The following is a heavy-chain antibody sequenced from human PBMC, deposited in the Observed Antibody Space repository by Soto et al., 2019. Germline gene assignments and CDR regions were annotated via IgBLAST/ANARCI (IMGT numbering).Heavy chain of an antibody. Sequence: GASVKVSCKASGYTFTGYYMHWVRQAPGQGLEWMGWINPNSGGTNYAQKFQGWVTMTRDTSISTAYMELSRLRSDDTAVYYCARGGIVVVPATHRFDDWGQGTLVTVSS. J-gene: IGHJ4*02. CDR1: GYTFTGYY. D-gene: IGHD2-2*01. V-gene: IGHV1-2*04. CDR2: INPNSGGT. CDR3: ARGGIVVVPATHRFDD.